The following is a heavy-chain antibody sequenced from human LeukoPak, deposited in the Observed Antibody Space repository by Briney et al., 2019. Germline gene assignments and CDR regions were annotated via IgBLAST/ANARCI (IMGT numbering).Heavy chain of an antibody. CDR2: IYYSGST. J-gene: IGHJ4*02. V-gene: IGHV4-31*03. D-gene: IGHD3-10*01. CDR3: AREGYYGSGSPPSLYFDY. CDR1: GGSISSGDYY. Sequence: SETLSLTCTVSGGSISSGDYYWNWIRQHPGKGLEWIGYIYYSGSTYYNPSLKSRVTISIDTSKNQFSLKLSSVTAADTAVYYCAREGYYGSGSPPSLYFDYWGQGTLVTVSS.